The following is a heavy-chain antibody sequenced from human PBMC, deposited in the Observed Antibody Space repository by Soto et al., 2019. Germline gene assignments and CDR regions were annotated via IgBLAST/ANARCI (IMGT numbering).Heavy chain of an antibody. Sequence: GGSLRLSCAASGFTFDDYAMHWVRQAPGKGLEWVSGISWNSGSIGYADSVKGRFTISRDNAKNSLYLQMNSLRAEDTALYYCAKDIGYYDVGVVNLFDYWGQGTLVTVSS. CDR1: GFTFDDYA. CDR2: ISWNSGSI. D-gene: IGHD3-3*01. CDR3: AKDIGYYDVGVVNLFDY. V-gene: IGHV3-9*01. J-gene: IGHJ4*02.